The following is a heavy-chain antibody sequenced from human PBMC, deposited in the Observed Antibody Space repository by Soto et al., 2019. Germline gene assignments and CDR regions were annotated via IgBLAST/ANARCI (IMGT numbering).Heavy chain of an antibody. CDR2: IKSKTDGGTT. D-gene: IGHD5-12*01. CDR1: GFTFSNAW. CDR3: TTDELDLVATSPP. V-gene: IGHV3-15*07. J-gene: IGHJ5*02. Sequence: EVQLVESGGGLVKPGGSLRLSCAASGFTFSNAWMNWVRQAPGKGLEWVGRIKSKTDGGTTDYAAPVKGRFTISRDDSKNTLYLQMNSLKTEDTAVYYCTTDELDLVATSPPWGQGTLVTVSS.